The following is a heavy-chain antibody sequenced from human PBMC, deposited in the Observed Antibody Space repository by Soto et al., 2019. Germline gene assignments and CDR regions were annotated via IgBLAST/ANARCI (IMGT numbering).Heavy chain of an antibody. V-gene: IGHV4-59*11. Sequence: SETLSLTCTVSGVSITSHYWTWIRRPPGKGLEWIGNIHYSGSTNYSPSLKGRVIISVDTSENQSSLKLSSVTTADTAVYYCTVGGAGHPFDYWGQGTLVTVPS. CDR3: TVGGAGHPFDY. CDR2: IHYSGST. D-gene: IGHD3-16*01. J-gene: IGHJ4*02. CDR1: GVSITSHY.